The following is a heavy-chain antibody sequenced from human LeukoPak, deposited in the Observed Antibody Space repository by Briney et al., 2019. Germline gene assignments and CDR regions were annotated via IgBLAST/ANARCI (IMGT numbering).Heavy chain of an antibody. CDR3: AKDLDRGYSYGYDY. CDR2: IWYGGSNK. D-gene: IGHD5-18*01. V-gene: IGHV3-30*18. CDR1: GFTFSSYG. J-gene: IGHJ4*02. Sequence: PGRSLRLSCAASGFTFSSYGMHWVRQAPGKGLEWVAVIWYGGSNKYYADSVKGRFTISRDNSKNTLYLQMNSLRAEDTAVYYCAKDLDRGYSYGYDYWGQGTLVTVSS.